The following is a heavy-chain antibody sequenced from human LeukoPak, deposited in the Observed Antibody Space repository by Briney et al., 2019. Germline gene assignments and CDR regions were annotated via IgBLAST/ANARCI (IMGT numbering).Heavy chain of an antibody. CDR2: TYYRSKWYN. D-gene: IGHD3-22*01. CDR1: GDSVSSNSAT. CDR3: ARAAIDTSGYYSFDY. Sequence: SQTLSLTCAISGDSVSSNSATWIWIRHSPSRGLVWLGRTYYRSKWYNDYAVSVKSRTTINPDTSKNQFSLQLNSVTPEDTAVYYCARAAIDTSGYYSFDYWGQGTLVTVSS. J-gene: IGHJ4*02. V-gene: IGHV6-1*01.